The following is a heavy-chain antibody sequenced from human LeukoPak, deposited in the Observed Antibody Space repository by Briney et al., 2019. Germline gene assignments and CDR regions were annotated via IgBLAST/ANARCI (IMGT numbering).Heavy chain of an antibody. CDR2: IREDGSEK. V-gene: IGHV3-7*01. CDR3: ATYGSGSGTFFDS. J-gene: IGHJ4*01. D-gene: IGHD3-10*01. CDR1: GFTFSAYW. Sequence: PGGSLRLSCAGSGFTFSAYWMSWVRQAPGKGLEWVATIREDGSEKYYVDSVKGRFTISRDNAKNSLYLQMNSLRAEDTALYYCATYGSGSGTFFDSWGQGTLVTVSS.